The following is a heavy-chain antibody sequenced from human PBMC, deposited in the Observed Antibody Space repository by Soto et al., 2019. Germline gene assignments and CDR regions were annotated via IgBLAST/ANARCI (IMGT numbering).Heavy chain of an antibody. CDR3: ARSPTGYYGMDV. CDR2: IEWDDDK. CDR1: GFSLSTPGMR. D-gene: IGHD4-17*01. V-gene: IGHV2-70*04. Sequence: XGPTLVNPTQTLTLTCTFAGFSLSTPGMRVSWIRQPPGKALEWLARIEWDDDKFYSTSLETRLTISKDTSKNQVVLTMTNMDPVDTATYYCARSPTGYYGMDVWGQGTTVTVSS. J-gene: IGHJ6*02.